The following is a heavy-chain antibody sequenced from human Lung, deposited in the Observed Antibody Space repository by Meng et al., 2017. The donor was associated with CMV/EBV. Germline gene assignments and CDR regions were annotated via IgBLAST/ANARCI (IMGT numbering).Heavy chain of an antibody. CDR1: GVSVSNDDYH. Sequence: GSLRLXCSVSGVSVSNDDYHWSWIRQSPGKGLEWIGQLYSTGTDTFNPSLMSRVTISKDTSKNRFSLTLTSVTAADTAVYFCVAYLVGIGGRGYWGQGRMVTVSS. J-gene: IGHJ4*02. V-gene: IGHV4-61*08. CDR2: LYSTGTD. D-gene: IGHD1-26*01. CDR3: VAYLVGIGGRGY.